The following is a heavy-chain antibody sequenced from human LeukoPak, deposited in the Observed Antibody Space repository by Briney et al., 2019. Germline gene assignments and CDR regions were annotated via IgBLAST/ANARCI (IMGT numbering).Heavy chain of an antibody. J-gene: IGHJ4*02. CDR3: ARRGGSYRDY. D-gene: IGHD1-26*01. V-gene: IGHV3-7*01. Sequence: GGSLRLSCAASGFTFSIYWMSWVRQAPGKGLEWVANIKQDGSEKYYVDSVKGRFTISRDNAKNSLYLQMNSLRAEDTAVYYCARRGGSYRDYWGQGTLVTVSS. CDR2: IKQDGSEK. CDR1: GFTFSIYW.